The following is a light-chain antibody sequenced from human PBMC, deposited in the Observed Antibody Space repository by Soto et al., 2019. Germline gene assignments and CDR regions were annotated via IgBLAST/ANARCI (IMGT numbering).Light chain of an antibody. J-gene: IGKJ1*01. Sequence: EAVLTQSPATLSVSPGERATLSCRANQSVATNLAWYQQRPGQAPRLLIYRASKRAIGLPARFSGSGSGTKFTLTITSLQSEDFAVYYCQQYNNWPQTFGQGTKVEIK. CDR1: QSVATN. CDR2: RAS. V-gene: IGKV3-15*01. CDR3: QQYNNWPQT.